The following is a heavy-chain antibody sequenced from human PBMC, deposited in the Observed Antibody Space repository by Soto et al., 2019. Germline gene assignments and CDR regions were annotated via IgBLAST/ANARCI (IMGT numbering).Heavy chain of an antibody. CDR1: GGSVSDYD. D-gene: IGHD2-15*01. CDR2: INHSGST. CDR3: ARGPFVVVVAAIQGGYYMDV. Sequence: SLSCALCGGSVSDYDWSWIRKPPGKGLEWIGEINHSGSTNYNPSLKSRVTISVDTSKNQFSLKLSSVTAADTAVYYCARGPFVVVVAAIQGGYYMDVWGKGTTVTVSS. J-gene: IGHJ6*03. V-gene: IGHV4-34*01.